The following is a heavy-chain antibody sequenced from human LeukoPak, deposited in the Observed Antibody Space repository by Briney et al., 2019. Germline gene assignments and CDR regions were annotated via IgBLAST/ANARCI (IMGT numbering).Heavy chain of an antibody. V-gene: IGHV4-38-2*02. CDR3: ARDDYSNHASAD. CDR1: GYSISSGFY. CDR2: IVPVRGGNT. J-gene: IGHJ4*02. D-gene: IGHD4-11*01. Sequence: SETLSLTCTVSGYSISSGFYWGGSRPPPGKGLEGIGNIVPVRGGNTKYSSSRKGRITISPHTSTHQFSLRLNSVTAADTAVYYCARDDYSNHASADWGQGTPVTVSS.